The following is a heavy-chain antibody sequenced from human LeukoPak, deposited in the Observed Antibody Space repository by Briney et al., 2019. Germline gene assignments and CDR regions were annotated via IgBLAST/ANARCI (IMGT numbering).Heavy chain of an antibody. V-gene: IGHV1-8*01. J-gene: IGHJ3*02. CDR2: MNPNSGNT. CDR1: GYTFTSYD. CDR3: ATRVVGYCSGGSCPDDAFDI. Sequence: GASVKVSCKASGYTFTSYDINWVRQATGQGLEWMGWMNPNSGNTGYAQKFQGRVTMTRNTSISTAYMELSSLRSEETAVYYCATRVVGYCSGGSCPDDAFDIWGQGTMVTVSS. D-gene: IGHD2-15*01.